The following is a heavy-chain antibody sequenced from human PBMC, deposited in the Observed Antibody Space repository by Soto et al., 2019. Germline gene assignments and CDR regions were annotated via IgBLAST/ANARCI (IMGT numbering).Heavy chain of an antibody. V-gene: IGHV3-53*05. CDR1: GFTVSSNY. CDR2: IYSGGST. J-gene: IGHJ3*02. D-gene: IGHD3-9*01. CDR3: AKTIHGNAFDS. Sequence: GGSLRLSCAASGFTVSSNYMSWVRQAPGKGLEWVSVIYSGGSTYYADSVKGRFTISRDNSKNTLYLQMNSLRAEDTAVYYGAKTIHGNAFDSWGQGTMVPVSS.